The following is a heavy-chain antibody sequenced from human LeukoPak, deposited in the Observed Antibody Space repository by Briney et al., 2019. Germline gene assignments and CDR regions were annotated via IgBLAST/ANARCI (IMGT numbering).Heavy chain of an antibody. CDR2: IRQDGDEK. Sequence: GGSLRLSCTASGFSLSRYWMSWVRQAPGKGLEWVANIRQDGDEKHYVDSVKGRLTISRDNAKNSVYLQTTSLRAEDTAVYFCAREGDTSPGLDYWGQGALVTVSS. J-gene: IGHJ4*02. V-gene: IGHV3-7*01. CDR1: GFSLSRYW. CDR3: AREGDTSPGLDY.